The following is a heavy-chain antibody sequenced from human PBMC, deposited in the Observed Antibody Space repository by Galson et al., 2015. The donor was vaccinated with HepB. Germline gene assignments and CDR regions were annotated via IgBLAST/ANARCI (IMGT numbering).Heavy chain of an antibody. D-gene: IGHD6-13*01. CDR1: GFTFSDSA. V-gene: IGHV3-30*04. J-gene: IGHJ4*02. CDR2: ISYDGNHK. Sequence: SLRLSCAASGFTFSDSAMHWVRQAPGKGLEWVAVISYDGNHKYYADSVKGRFTISRDNSKNTLYLQMNSLRAEDTAVYYCARDGSISAPGTFTDWGQGALVTVSS. CDR3: ARDGSISAPGTFTD.